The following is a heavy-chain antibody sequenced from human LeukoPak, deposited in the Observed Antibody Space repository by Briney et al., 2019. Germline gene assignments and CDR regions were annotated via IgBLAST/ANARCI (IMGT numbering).Heavy chain of an antibody. CDR1: GFSFSNHA. CDR3: AKDLDVVVTTLDY. Sequence: GGSLRLSCAASGFSFSNHAMSWVRQAPGKGLQWVSGISGSGRATYYADSVKGRSTISRDSSTNTLYLQMNSLRAEDTAIYYCAKDLDVVVTTLDYWGQGTLVTVSS. J-gene: IGHJ4*02. CDR2: ISGSGRAT. D-gene: IGHD2-21*02. V-gene: IGHV3-23*01.